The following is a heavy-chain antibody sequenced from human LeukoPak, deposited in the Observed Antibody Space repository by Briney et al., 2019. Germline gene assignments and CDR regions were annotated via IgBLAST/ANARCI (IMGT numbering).Heavy chain of an antibody. Sequence: ASVKVSCKASGYTFTSYDINWVRQATGQGLEWMGWMNPNSGNTGYAQKFQGRVTMTRNTSISTAYMELSSLRSEDTAAYYCARVSTYGYFFVDYWGQGTLVTVSS. J-gene: IGHJ4*02. D-gene: IGHD5-18*01. CDR3: ARVSTYGYFFVDY. CDR1: GYTFTSYD. CDR2: MNPNSGNT. V-gene: IGHV1-8*01.